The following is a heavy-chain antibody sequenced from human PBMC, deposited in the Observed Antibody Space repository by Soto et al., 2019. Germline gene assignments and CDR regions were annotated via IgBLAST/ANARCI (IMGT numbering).Heavy chain of an antibody. Sequence: QVQLVQSGAEVKKPGASVKVSCKASGYTFSNYGITWVRQAPGQGLEWMGWISAYNGNTKYAQKLQGRVTKTTGTSTSTAYMELRSLRSAETAGFYCARDSPPVDYWGQGTPFTVSA. CDR3: ARDSPPVDY. CDR2: ISAYNGNT. CDR1: GYTFSNYG. V-gene: IGHV1-18*01. J-gene: IGHJ4*02.